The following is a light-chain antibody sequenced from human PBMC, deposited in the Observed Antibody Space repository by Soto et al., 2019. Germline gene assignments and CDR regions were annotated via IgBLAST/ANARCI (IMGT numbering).Light chain of an antibody. CDR1: SSDVGGYNY. V-gene: IGLV2-14*03. J-gene: IGLJ1*01. Sequence: QSVLTQPASVSGSPGLSITISCTGTSSDVGGYNYVSWYQHHPGKAPKRMIHDVSNRPSGVSNRFSGSKSGNTASLTISGLQAEGEADYYCSSYIPNNSTYVFGTGTKVTVL. CDR3: SSYIPNNSTYV. CDR2: DVS.